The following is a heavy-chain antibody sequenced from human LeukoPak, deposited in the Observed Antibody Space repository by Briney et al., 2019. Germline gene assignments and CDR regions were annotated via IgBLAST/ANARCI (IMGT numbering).Heavy chain of an antibody. J-gene: IGHJ6*03. D-gene: IGHD6-13*01. CDR2: IYHSGST. V-gene: IGHV4-38-2*01. CDR1: GYSISSGYY. Sequence: SETLSLTCAVSGYSISSGYYWGWIRQPPGKGLEWIGSIYHSGSTYYNPSLKSRVTISVDTSKNQFSLKLSSVTAADTAVYYCARGRAAAGIRYYYYMDVWGKGTTVTVSS. CDR3: ARGRAAAGIRYYYYMDV.